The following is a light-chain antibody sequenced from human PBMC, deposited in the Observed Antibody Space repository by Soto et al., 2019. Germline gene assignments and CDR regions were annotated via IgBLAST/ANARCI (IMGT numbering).Light chain of an antibody. CDR2: DDS. CDR1: NIGRQT. CDR3: QVWDTTSDRPV. Sequence: SYELTQPPSESLAPGQTATITCGGDNIGRQTVHWYQQMPGQAPIMVVYDDSDRPSGIPDRFSGSNSGNTATLTISRVEAGDEATYYCQVWDTTSDRPVFGGGTK. J-gene: IGLJ2*01. V-gene: IGLV3-21*02.